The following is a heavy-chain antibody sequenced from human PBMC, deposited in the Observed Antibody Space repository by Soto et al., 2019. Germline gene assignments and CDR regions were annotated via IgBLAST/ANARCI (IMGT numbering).Heavy chain of an antibody. CDR1: GFKFSEYY. D-gene: IGHD3-22*01. V-gene: IGHV3-11*05. CDR2: ISTDSRYI. CDR3: ARGGLEEAFDI. Sequence: GGSLRLSCVASGFKFSEYYVNWIRQAPGKGLEWVSYISTDSRYIDYGDSVKGRFTISRDNAKNSLFLQMNSLRAEDTAFYYCARGGLEEAFDIWGQGTMVTVSS. J-gene: IGHJ3*02.